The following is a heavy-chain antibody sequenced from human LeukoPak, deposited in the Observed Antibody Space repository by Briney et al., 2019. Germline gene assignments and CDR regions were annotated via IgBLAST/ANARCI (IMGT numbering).Heavy chain of an antibody. J-gene: IGHJ4*02. CDR2: ISHDDSNK. CDR3: ARDCPVVTALLDY. CDR1: GFTFSTYA. D-gene: IGHD4-23*01. V-gene: IGHV3-30*09. Sequence: GRSLRLSCAASGFTFSTYAMHWVRQAPGKGLEWVAVISHDDSNKYYADSVKGRFAISRDNSKNTLYLQMNSLRAEDTAVYYCARDCPVVTALLDYWGQGTLVTVSS.